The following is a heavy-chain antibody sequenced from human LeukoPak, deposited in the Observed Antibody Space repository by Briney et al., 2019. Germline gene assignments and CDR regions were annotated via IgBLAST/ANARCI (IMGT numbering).Heavy chain of an antibody. D-gene: IGHD3-10*01. CDR1: GGSISSYY. CDR3: ASGSGSYSHWFDP. V-gene: IGHV4-4*07. CDR2: LYTSGGT. J-gene: IGHJ5*02. Sequence: PSETPSLTCTVSGGSISSYYWNWIRQPAGKGLEWIGRLYTSGGTNYNPSLKSRVTMSVDTSKNQFSLKLSSVTAADTAVYYCASGSGSYSHWFDPWGQGTLVTVSS.